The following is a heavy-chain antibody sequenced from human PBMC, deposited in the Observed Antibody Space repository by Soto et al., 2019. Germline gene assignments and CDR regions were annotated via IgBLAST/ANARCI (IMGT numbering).Heavy chain of an antibody. CDR1: GGSISSGGYY. CDR3: ARDRYCSGGSCSPPYYYYDMDV. Sequence: SETLSLTCTVSGGSISSGGYYWGWIRQHPGKGLEWIGYIYYSGSTYYNPSLKGRVTISVDTSKNQFSLKLSSVTAADTAVYYCARDRYCSGGSCSPPYYYYDMDVWGKGTTVTVSS. CDR2: IYYSGST. D-gene: IGHD2-15*01. J-gene: IGHJ6*04. V-gene: IGHV4-31*03.